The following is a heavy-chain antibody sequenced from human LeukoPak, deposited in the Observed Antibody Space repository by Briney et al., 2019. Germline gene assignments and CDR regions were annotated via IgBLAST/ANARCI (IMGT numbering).Heavy chain of an antibody. CDR3: ARAPRGADNWFDP. CDR1: GFTFSTYS. J-gene: IGHJ5*02. D-gene: IGHD3-10*01. Sequence: GGSLRLSCEASGFTFSTYSMNWVRQAPGKGLEWVSYISGSSDTILYADSVKGRFAISRDNAKNSLYLQMNSLRDEDTAVYYCARAPRGADNWFDPWGQGTLVTVSS. V-gene: IGHV3-48*02. CDR2: ISGSSDTI.